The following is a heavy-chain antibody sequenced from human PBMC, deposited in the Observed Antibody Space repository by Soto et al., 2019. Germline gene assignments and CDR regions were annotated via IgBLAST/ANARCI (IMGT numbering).Heavy chain of an antibody. V-gene: IGHV4-59*01. CDR1: GGSISSYY. Sequence: PSETLSLTCTVSGGSISSYYWSWIRQPPGKGLEWIGYIYYSGSTNYNPSLKSRVTISVDTSKNQFSLKLSSVTAADTAVYYCARGGQDFWSGPFDYWGQGALVTVSS. CDR2: IYYSGST. D-gene: IGHD3-3*01. J-gene: IGHJ4*02. CDR3: ARGGQDFWSGPFDY.